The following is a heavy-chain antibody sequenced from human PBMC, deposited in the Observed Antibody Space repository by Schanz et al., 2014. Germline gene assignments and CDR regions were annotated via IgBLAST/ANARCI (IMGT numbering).Heavy chain of an antibody. CDR1: GFSFSDYY. CDR2: ISYGTSYI. Sequence: VHLLESGGGLVEPGGSLRLSCAASGFSFSDYYMSWIRQAPGKGLEWVSSISYGTSYIYYAESVKGRFTISRDNAKNSLYLQMNGLRAEDTAVYYCAASSGWHPSTDYWGQGTLVTVSS. CDR3: AASSGWHPSTDY. J-gene: IGHJ4*02. V-gene: IGHV3-11*03. D-gene: IGHD6-19*01.